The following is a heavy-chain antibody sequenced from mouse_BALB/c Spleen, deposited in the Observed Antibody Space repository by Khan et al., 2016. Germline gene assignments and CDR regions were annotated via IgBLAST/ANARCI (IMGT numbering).Heavy chain of an antibody. CDR2: ISDGGSYT. CDR1: GFTSSDYY. D-gene: IGHD2-4*01. J-gene: IGHJ3*01. V-gene: IGHV5-4*02. Sequence: EVELVESGGGLVKPGGSLKLSCAASGFTSSDYYMYWVRQTPEKRLEWVATISDGGSYTYYQDSVKGRFTIPRDNAKNPLYLQLSSLKSEDTARYYCAREGLRRGFAYWGQGTLVTVSA. CDR3: AREGLRRGFAY.